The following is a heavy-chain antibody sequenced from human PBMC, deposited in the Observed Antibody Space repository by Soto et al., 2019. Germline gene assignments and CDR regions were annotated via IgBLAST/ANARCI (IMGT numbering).Heavy chain of an antibody. CDR2: IIPIFGTA. CDR1: GGTFSSYA. Sequence: QVQLVQSGAEVKKPGSSVKVSCKASGGTFSSYAISWVRQAPGQGLEWMGGIIPIFGTANYAQKFQGRVTITADEATSTAYMELSSLRSEDTAVYYCARVIAVAGRGYYYYGMDVWGQGTTVTVSS. V-gene: IGHV1-69*12. D-gene: IGHD6-19*01. J-gene: IGHJ6*02. CDR3: ARVIAVAGRGYYYYGMDV.